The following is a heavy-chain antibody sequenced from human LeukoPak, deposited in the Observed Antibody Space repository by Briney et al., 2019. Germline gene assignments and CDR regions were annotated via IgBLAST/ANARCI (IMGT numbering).Heavy chain of an antibody. Sequence: ASVKVSCKVSGYTLTELSMHWVRQAPGKGLEWMGGFDPEDGETIYAQKFQGRVTMTEDTSTDTAYMELSSLRAEDTAVYYCAKDRLSYYDFWSGYPYYFDYWGQGTLVTVSS. CDR3: AKDRLSYYDFWSGYPYYFDY. D-gene: IGHD3-3*01. CDR2: FDPEDGET. CDR1: GYTLTELS. J-gene: IGHJ4*02. V-gene: IGHV1-24*01.